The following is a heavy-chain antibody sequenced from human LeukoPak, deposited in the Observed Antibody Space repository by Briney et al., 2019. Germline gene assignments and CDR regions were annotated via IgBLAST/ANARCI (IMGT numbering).Heavy chain of an antibody. Sequence: PSQTLSLTCTVSGGSISSGSYYWSWIRQPAGKGLEWIGRIYTSGSTNHNPSLKSRVTISIDTSKNQFSLKLSSVTAADTAVYYCAIITLDFWSGYFDYWGQGTLVTVSS. V-gene: IGHV4-61*02. CDR3: AIITLDFWSGYFDY. CDR1: GGSISSGSYY. J-gene: IGHJ4*02. CDR2: IYTSGST. D-gene: IGHD3-3*01.